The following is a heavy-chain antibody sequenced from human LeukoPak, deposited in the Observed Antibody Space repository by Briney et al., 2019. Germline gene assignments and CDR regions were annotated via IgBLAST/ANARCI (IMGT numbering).Heavy chain of an antibody. D-gene: IGHD3-22*01. CDR1: GFTFSSYA. J-gene: IGHJ3*02. CDR3: AKVVDRRLFDAFDI. CDR2: ISGSGNRT. Sequence: GGSLRLSCAVSGFTFSSYAISWVRQAPGKGLEWVSTISGSGNRTYYAQSVKGRFTISRDNSKNTLYLQMSSLRAEDTAVYYCAKVVDRRLFDAFDIWGQGTMVTVSS. V-gene: IGHV3-23*01.